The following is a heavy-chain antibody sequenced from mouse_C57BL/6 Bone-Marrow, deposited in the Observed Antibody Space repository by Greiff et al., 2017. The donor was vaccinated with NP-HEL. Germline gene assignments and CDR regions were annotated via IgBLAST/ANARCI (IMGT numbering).Heavy chain of an antibody. CDR3: ARQINAMDY. CDR1: GYTFTSYW. CDR2: IDPSDSET. V-gene: IGHV1-52*01. Sequence: HVQLKQPGAELVRPGSSVKLSCKASGYTFTSYWMHWVKQRPIQGLEWIGNIDPSDSETPYNQKFKDKATLTVDKSSSPAYMQLSSLTSEDSAVYYCARQINAMDYWGQGTSVTVSS. J-gene: IGHJ4*01.